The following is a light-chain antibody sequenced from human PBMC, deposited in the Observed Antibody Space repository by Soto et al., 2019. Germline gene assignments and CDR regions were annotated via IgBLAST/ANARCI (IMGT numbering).Light chain of an antibody. CDR3: SSYAGTNNLYV. Sequence: QSALTQPPSASGSPGQSVTISCTGTSSEVGGYKSVSWYQQHPGKAPKVMIYEVTKRPSGVPDRFSGSKSGNTASLTVSGLQAEDEADYYCSSYAGTNNLYVFGTGTKVTVL. CDR2: EVT. J-gene: IGLJ1*01. V-gene: IGLV2-8*01. CDR1: SSEVGGYKS.